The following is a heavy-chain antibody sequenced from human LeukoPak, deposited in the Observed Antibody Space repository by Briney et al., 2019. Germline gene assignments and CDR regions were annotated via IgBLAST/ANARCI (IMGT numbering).Heavy chain of an antibody. J-gene: IGHJ4*02. Sequence: GRSLRLSCAASGFTFSSYGMHWVRQAPGKGLEWVAVISYDGCIKYYADSVKGRFTISRDNSKNTLYLQMNSLRAEDTAAYYCAKDEGYSGYDSADYWGQGTLVTVSS. CDR3: AKDEGYSGYDSADY. D-gene: IGHD5-12*01. V-gene: IGHV3-30*18. CDR1: GFTFSSYG. CDR2: ISYDGCIK.